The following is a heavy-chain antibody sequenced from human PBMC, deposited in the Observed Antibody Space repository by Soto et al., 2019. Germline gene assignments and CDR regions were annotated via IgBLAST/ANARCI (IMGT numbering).Heavy chain of an antibody. CDR1: GYSLTTYG. J-gene: IGHJ6*02. Sequence: QVQLVQSGGEVKKPGASVKVSCKTSGYSLTTYGISWVRQAPGQGLEWMGWISAYNGNTNYAQKLQDRVTMTTDTSTSTGYMALRSLRSDDTAVYYCAREGPAPYYYYGMDVWGQGSTVTVSS. V-gene: IGHV1-18*01. CDR2: ISAYNGNT. CDR3: AREGPAPYYYYGMDV.